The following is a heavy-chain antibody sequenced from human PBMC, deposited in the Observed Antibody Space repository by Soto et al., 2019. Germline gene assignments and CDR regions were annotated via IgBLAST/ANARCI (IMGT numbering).Heavy chain of an antibody. Sequence: QVQLQQWGAGLLKPSETLSLTCAVYGGSFSGYYWSWIRQPPGKGLEWIGEINHSGSTNYNPSLKSRVTISVDTSKNQFSLKLSSVTAADTAVYYCARGGRVITIFGVVIDNWFDPWGQRTLVTVSS. D-gene: IGHD3-3*01. CDR1: GGSFSGYY. J-gene: IGHJ5*02. CDR2: INHSGST. V-gene: IGHV4-34*01. CDR3: ARGGRVITIFGVVIDNWFDP.